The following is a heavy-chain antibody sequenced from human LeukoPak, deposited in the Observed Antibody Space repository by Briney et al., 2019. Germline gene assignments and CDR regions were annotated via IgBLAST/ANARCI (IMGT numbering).Heavy chain of an antibody. CDR1: GGSFSGYY. CDR3: ARERDSSGYYFWFLGY. V-gene: IGHV4-34*01. J-gene: IGHJ4*02. CDR2: INHSGST. Sequence: SETLSLTCAVYGGSFSGYYWSWIRQPPGKGLEWIGEINHSGSTNYNPSLKSRVTILVDTSKNQFSLKLSSVTAADTAVYYCARERDSSGYYFWFLGYWGQGTLVTVSS. D-gene: IGHD3-22*01.